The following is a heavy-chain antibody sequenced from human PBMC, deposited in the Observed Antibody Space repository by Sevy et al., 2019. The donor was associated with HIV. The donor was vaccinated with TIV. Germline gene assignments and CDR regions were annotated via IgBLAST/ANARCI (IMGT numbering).Heavy chain of an antibody. J-gene: IGHJ4*02. Sequence: KQSQTLSLTCTVSGGSISSGDYYWSWIRQPPGKGLEWIGYIYYSGSTYYNPSLKSRVTISVDTSKNQFSLKLSSLTAADTAVYYCARGSYDFWSGSHYFDYWGQGTLVTVSS. D-gene: IGHD3-3*01. CDR1: GGSISSGDYY. CDR2: IYYSGST. CDR3: ARGSYDFWSGSHYFDY. V-gene: IGHV4-30-4*01.